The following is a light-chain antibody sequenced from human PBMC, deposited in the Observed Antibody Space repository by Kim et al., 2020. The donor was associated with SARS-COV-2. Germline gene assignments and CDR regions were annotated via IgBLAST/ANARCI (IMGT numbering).Light chain of an antibody. CDR3: ATWDDSLHGWV. CDR1: TSNIGSGT. Sequence: QSVLTQPPSASGTPGQRVTISCSGGTSNIGSGTANWYQQFPGTAPKLLIYSNNQRPSGVPDRFSGSKSGTSASLAISGLQTEDEADYYCATWDDSLHGWVFGGGTQLTVL. V-gene: IGLV1-44*01. CDR2: SNN. J-gene: IGLJ3*02.